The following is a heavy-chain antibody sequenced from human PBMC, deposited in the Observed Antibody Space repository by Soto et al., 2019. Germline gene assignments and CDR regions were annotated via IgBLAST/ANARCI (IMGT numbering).Heavy chain of an antibody. V-gene: IGHV1-69*12. CDR3: ARGRVIAAAGTSIGAFDI. CDR2: IIPIFGTA. J-gene: IGHJ3*02. D-gene: IGHD6-13*01. CDR1: GGTFSSYA. Sequence: QVQLVQSGAEVKKPGSSVKVSCKASGGTFSSYAISWVRQAPGQGLEWMGGIIPIFGTANYAQKFQGRVTITADESTSTAYMELSSLRSEDTAVYYCARGRVIAAAGTSIGAFDIWGQGTMVTVSS.